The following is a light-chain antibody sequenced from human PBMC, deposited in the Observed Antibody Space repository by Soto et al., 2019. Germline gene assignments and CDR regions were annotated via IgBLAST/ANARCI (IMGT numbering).Light chain of an antibody. CDR2: DDS. V-gene: IGLV3-21*02. CDR1: NTGSKS. Sequence: SYELTQPPSVSVAPGQTARITCGGNNTGSKSVHWYQQKPGQAPLLVVYDDSYRPSGIPERFSGSNSGNTATLTISRVEAGDEADYYCQVWDSSSDHVVFGGGNKLTVL. CDR3: QVWDSSSDHVV. J-gene: IGLJ2*01.